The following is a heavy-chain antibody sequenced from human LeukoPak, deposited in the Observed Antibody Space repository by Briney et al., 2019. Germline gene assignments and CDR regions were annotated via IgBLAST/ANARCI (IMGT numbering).Heavy chain of an antibody. D-gene: IGHD6-19*01. CDR2: IKQDGSEK. V-gene: IGHV3-7*01. CDR1: GFTFSSYS. CDR3: ARDLGYTSAWGYNWFDP. J-gene: IGHJ5*02. Sequence: GGSLRLSCAASGFTFSSYSMNWVRQAPGKGLEWVANIKQDGSEKYYVDSVKGRFTISRDNVKNSLYLQMNSLRAEDTAVYHCARDLGYTSAWGYNWFDPWGQGTLVTVSS.